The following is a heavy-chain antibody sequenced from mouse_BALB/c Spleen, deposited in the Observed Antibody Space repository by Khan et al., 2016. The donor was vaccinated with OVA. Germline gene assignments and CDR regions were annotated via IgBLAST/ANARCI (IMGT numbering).Heavy chain of an antibody. V-gene: IGHV1-39*01. D-gene: IGHD2-10*02. CDR1: GYSFTGYN. CDR3: TRGYGNYVRYYVDY. CDR2: IDPYYGGA. J-gene: IGHJ2*01. Sequence: QLQESGPELEKPGASVKISCKASGYSFTGYNMNWVKQSNGKSLEWIGNIDPYYGGATYNQKFKGKATLTVDTSSSTAYMQPKSLTSEDSAVYYCTRGYGNYVRYYVDYWGQGTTLTVSS.